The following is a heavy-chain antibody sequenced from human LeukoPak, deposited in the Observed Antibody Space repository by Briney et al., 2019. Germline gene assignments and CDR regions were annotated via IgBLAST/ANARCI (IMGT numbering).Heavy chain of an antibody. CDR3: ARGAEAETSPLDY. CDR2: INPKTGAA. D-gene: IGHD6-13*01. J-gene: IGHJ4*02. Sequence: ASVKVSCKASGYIFSDYYMHWVRQAPGQGLEWLGWINPKTGAADYAQQFRGRITMTRDTSINTDYMEMKRVTSDDTAVYYCARGAEAETSPLDYWARERWSPFPQ. CDR1: GYIFSDYY. V-gene: IGHV1-2*02.